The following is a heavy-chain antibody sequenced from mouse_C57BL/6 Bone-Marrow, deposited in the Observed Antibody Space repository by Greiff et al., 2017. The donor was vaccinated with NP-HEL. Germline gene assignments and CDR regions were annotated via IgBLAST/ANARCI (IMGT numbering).Heavy chain of an antibody. CDR2: IDPSDSYT. V-gene: IGHV1-69*01. D-gene: IGHD6-1*01. CDR3: ARGPYPLYCFDY. CDR1: GYTFTSYW. J-gene: IGHJ2*01. Sequence: VQLQQPGAELVMPGASVKLSCKASGYTFTSYWMHWVKQRPGQGLEWIGEIDPSDSYTNYNQKFKGKSTLTVDKSSSTAYMQLSSLTSEDSAVYYCARGPYPLYCFDYWGQGTTLTVSS.